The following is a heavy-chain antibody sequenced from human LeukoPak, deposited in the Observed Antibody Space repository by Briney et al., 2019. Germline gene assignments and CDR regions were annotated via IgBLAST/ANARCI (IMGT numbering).Heavy chain of an antibody. J-gene: IGHJ3*02. CDR1: GFTVSSNY. CDR3: AGGASGESSSSAENDAFDI. CDR2: IYSGGST. D-gene: IGHD6-13*01. V-gene: IGHV3-66*02. Sequence: PGGSLRLSCAASGFTVSSNYMSWVRQAPGKGLEWVSVIYSGGSTYYADSVKGRFTISRDNSKNTLYLQMNSLRAEDTAVYYCAGGASGESSSSAENDAFDIWGQGTMVTVSS.